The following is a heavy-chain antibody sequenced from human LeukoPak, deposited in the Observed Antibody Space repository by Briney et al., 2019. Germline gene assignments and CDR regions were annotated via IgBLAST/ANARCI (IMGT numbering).Heavy chain of an antibody. V-gene: IGHV3-23*01. CDR2: ISGSGGST. CDR3: ARTEVVTASRGYFDY. D-gene: IGHD2-21*02. CDR1: GFTFSSYA. Sequence: GGSLRLSCAASGFTFSSYAMSWVRQAPGKGLEWVSAISGSGGSTYYADSVKGRFTISRDNSKNTLYLQMNSLRAEDTAVYYCARTEVVTASRGYFDYWGQGTLVTVSS. J-gene: IGHJ4*02.